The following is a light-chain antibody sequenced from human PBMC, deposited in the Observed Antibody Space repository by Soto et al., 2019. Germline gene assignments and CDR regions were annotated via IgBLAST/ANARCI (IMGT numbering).Light chain of an antibody. CDR2: SNN. J-gene: IGLJ2*01. CDR1: SSNIGSKA. CDR3: AAWDDSLNVVV. V-gene: IGLV1-44*01. Sequence: QSVLTQPPSASGTPGQRVTISCSGSSSNIGSKAVNWYQQLPGTAPKLLVYSNNQRPSGVPDRFSGSKSVTSASLAISGLQSDDEADYYCAAWDDSLNVVVFGGGTKLTVL.